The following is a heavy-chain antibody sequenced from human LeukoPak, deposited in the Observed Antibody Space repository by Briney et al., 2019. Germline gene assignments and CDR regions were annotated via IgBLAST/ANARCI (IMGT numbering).Heavy chain of an antibody. CDR2: INTNTGNP. V-gene: IGHV7-4-1*02. CDR3: ARDQTDTAMVADY. Sequence: ASVKVSCRASGYTFTSYGISWVRQAPGQGLEWMGWINTNTGNPTYAQGFTGRSVFSLDTSVSTAYLQISSLKAEDTAVYYCARDQTDTAMVADYWGQGTLVTVSS. D-gene: IGHD5-18*01. J-gene: IGHJ4*02. CDR1: GYTFTSYG.